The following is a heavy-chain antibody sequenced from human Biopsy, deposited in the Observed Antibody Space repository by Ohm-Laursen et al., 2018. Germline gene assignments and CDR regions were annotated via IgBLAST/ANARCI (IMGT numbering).Heavy chain of an antibody. J-gene: IGHJ4*02. CDR2: ISDSGST. Sequence: VTLSLTCAVSGGYISSFYWTWIRQPPGKGPEWIGDISDSGSTNYKPSLKSRVIISVDTSKNQFSLNLSFLTAADTAVYYCARRGSGGRSFDHWGQGTLVTVSS. V-gene: IGHV4-59*08. D-gene: IGHD2-15*01. CDR3: ARRGSGGRSFDH. CDR1: GGYISSFY.